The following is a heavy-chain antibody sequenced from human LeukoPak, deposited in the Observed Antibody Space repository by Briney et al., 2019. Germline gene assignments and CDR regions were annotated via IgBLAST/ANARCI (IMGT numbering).Heavy chain of an antibody. CDR3: ATGGRNSGYGKQNWFDP. J-gene: IGHJ5*02. CDR2: FDPEDGET. CDR1: GYTFTSYY. Sequence: ASVKVSCKASGYTFTSYYMHWVRQAPGKGLEWMGGFDPEDGETIYAQKFQGRVTMTEDTSTDTAYMELSSLRSEDTAVYYCATGGRNSGYGKQNWFDPWGQGTLVTVSS. V-gene: IGHV1-24*01. D-gene: IGHD5-12*01.